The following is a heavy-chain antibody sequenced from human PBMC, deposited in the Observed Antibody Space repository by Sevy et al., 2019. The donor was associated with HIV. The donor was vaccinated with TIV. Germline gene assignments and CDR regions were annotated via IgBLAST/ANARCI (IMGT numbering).Heavy chain of an antibody. CDR1: GASISRSSYD. Sequence: SETLSLTCTVSGASISRSSYDWGWIRQPPGKGLEWVGSIFYSGRTQYNPALNSRVTIYADTPKNQFSLTLSSVTVADTAVYYCARHGGLVDRAFDFWGQGALVTVSS. CDR3: ARHGGLVDRAFDF. CDR2: IFYSGRT. J-gene: IGHJ4*02. V-gene: IGHV4-39*01. D-gene: IGHD3-10*01.